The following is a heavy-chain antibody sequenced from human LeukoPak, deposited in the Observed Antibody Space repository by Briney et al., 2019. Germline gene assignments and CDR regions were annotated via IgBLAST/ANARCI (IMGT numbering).Heavy chain of an antibody. J-gene: IGHJ4*02. CDR1: GGTFSIYA. CDR2: IIPIFGTA. V-gene: IGHV1-69*01. D-gene: IGHD5-12*01. Sequence: SVKVSCKASGGTFSIYAISWVRQAPGQGLEWMGGIIPIFGTANYAQKFQGRVTITADESTSTAYMELSSLRSEDTAVYYCARSIVATVEMFDYWGQGTLVTVSS. CDR3: ARSIVATVEMFDY.